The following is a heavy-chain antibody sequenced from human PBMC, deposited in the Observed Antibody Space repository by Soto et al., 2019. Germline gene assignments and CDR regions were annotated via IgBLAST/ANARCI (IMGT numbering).Heavy chain of an antibody. V-gene: IGHV3-30-3*01. CDR1: GFNFRSDA. D-gene: IGHD6-19*01. CDR2: TSHDGTSK. Sequence: LRLSCAASGFNFRSDAMQWFRHAPVKGLEWVAVTSHDGTSKYYADSVNGRFFISRDNFKNTLYLQMNSLRPEDTAMYYGARDTRYSRGWDAAWGQGTLVNVSS. J-gene: IGHJ4*02. CDR3: ARDTRYSRGWDAA.